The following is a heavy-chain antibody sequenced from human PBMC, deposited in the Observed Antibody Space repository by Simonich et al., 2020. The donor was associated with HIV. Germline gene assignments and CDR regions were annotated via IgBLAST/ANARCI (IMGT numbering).Heavy chain of an antibody. CDR2: INHSGNT. J-gene: IGHJ4*02. CDR1: GGSFSGYY. D-gene: IGHD3-3*01. CDR3: ARRDRELILYFDY. Sequence: QVQLQQWGAGLLKPSETLSLTCAVYGGSFSGYYWSWIRQPPGKGQGWIGEINHSGNTNYKSSLNSRATISVDKSKTQFSLKRSSVTAADTAIYYCARRDRELILYFDYWGQGNLVTVSS. V-gene: IGHV4-34*01.